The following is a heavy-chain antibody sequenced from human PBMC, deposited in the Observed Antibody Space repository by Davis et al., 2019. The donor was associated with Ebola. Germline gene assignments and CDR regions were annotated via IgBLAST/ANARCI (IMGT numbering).Heavy chain of an antibody. V-gene: IGHV3-21*01. CDR1: GGSISGSY. CDR3: ARDSAPAEAPTRTFDY. Sequence: ETLSLTCTVSGGSISGSYWSWVRQAPGKGLEWLSSISTNSVYIYYADSVKGRFTISRDNAKNSLYLQINSLRAEDTALYFCARDSAPAEAPTRTFDYWGQGTLVTVSS. J-gene: IGHJ4*02. D-gene: IGHD6-19*01. CDR2: ISTNSVYI.